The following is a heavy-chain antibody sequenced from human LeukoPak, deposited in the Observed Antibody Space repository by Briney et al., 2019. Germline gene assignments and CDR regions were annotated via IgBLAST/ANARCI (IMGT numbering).Heavy chain of an antibody. CDR3: AKVIDDFWSGYYTGIGYYFDY. CDR2: TSGSGGST. Sequence: PGGSLRLSCAASGFTFSNYAMSWVRQAPGKGLEWVSATSGSGGSTYYADSVKGRFTISRDNSKNTLYLQMNSLRAEDTAVYYCAKVIDDFWSGYYTGIGYYFDYWGQGTLVTVSS. D-gene: IGHD3-3*01. V-gene: IGHV3-23*01. CDR1: GFTFSNYA. J-gene: IGHJ4*02.